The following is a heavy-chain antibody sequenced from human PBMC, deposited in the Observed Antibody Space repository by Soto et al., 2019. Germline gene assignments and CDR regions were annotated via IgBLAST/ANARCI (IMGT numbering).Heavy chain of an antibody. CDR3: ARAVDGPAYCSGGSCYMY. CDR1: GYTFTSYG. CDR2: ISAYNGNT. Sequence: ASVKVSCKASGYTFTSYGISWVRQAPGQGLEWMGWISAYNGNTNYAQKLQGRVTMTTDTSTSTAYMELRSLRSDDTAVYYCARAVDGPAYCSGGSCYMYWGQGTLVTVSS. V-gene: IGHV1-18*01. J-gene: IGHJ4*02. D-gene: IGHD2-15*01.